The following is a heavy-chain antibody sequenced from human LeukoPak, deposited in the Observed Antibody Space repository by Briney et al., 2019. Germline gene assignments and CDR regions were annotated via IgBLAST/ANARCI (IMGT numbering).Heavy chain of an antibody. CDR2: VNGSGDTT. J-gene: IGHJ4*02. CDR1: GFTFSSYA. CDR3: AKEGSGWFFDY. V-gene: IGHV3-23*01. Sequence: GGSLRLSCAASGFTFSSYAMSWVRQAPGKGREWVSSVNGSGDTTYYADSVKGRFTISRDNSKNTLYLQMNSLRAEDTAMYYCAKEGSGWFFDYWGQGALVTVSS. D-gene: IGHD6-19*01.